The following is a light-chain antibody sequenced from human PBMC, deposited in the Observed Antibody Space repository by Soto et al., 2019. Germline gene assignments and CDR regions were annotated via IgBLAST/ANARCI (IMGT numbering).Light chain of an antibody. CDR2: DAT. Sequence: DIQMTQSPSSLSVSVGDRVTITCQASQDIRNSLNWYQQKAGKAPELLVNDATNLELGVPSRFSGSGSGTDFTFTISGLQPEDFATYYCQQYYDSMYTFGQGTKLEI. CDR1: QDIRNS. J-gene: IGKJ2*01. CDR3: QQYYDSMYT. V-gene: IGKV1-33*01.